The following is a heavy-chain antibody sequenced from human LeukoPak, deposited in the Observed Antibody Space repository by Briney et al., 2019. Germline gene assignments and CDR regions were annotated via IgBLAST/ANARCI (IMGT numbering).Heavy chain of an antibody. CDR3: ARDKGYYYMDV. CDR2: ISAYNGNT. V-gene: IGHV1-18*01. Sequence: ASVKVSCKTSGYRFTSYDLNWVRQAPGQGLEWMGWISAYNGNTNYAQKLQGRVTMTTDTSTSTAYMELRSLRSDDTAVYYCARDKGYYYMDVWGKGTTVTVSS. CDR1: GYRFTSYD. J-gene: IGHJ6*03.